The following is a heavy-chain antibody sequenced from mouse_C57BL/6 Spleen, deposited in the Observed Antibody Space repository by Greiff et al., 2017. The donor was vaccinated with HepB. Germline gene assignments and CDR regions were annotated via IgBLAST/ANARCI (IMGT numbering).Heavy chain of an antibody. D-gene: IGHD1-1*01. Sequence: DVMLVESGGGLVKPGGSLKLSCAASGFTFSDYGMHWVRQAPEKGLEWVAYISSGSSTIYYADTVKGRFTISRDNAKNTLFLQMTSLRSEDTAMYYCASTTVVARDYYAMDYWGQGTSVTVSS. CDR3: ASTTVVARDYYAMDY. CDR1: GFTFSDYG. J-gene: IGHJ4*01. V-gene: IGHV5-17*01. CDR2: ISSGSSTI.